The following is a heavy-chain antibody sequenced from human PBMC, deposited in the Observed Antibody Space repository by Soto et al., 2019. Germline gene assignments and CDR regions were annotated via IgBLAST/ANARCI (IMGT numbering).Heavy chain of an antibody. CDR2: IYYSGST. V-gene: IGHV4-39*01. CDR3: ARHVRGSSTWNYYLYNWFDP. D-gene: IGHD3-22*01. J-gene: IGHJ5*02. CDR1: GGSITSGSYY. Sequence: SETLSLTCTVSGGSITSGSYYWGWIRQPPGKGLEWIGSIYYSGSTYYNPSLKSRVTISVDTSKNQFSLKLSSVTAADTAVYYCARHVRGSSTWNYYLYNWFDPWGQGTLVTVSS.